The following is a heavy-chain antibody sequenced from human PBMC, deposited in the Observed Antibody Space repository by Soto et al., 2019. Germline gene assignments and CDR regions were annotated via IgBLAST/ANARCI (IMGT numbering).Heavy chain of an antibody. CDR1: GGSISSADFFW. V-gene: IGHV3-74*01. Sequence: ETLSLTCTVSGGSISSADFFWMHWVRQAPGKGLVWVSRASPDGTSTSYADSVKGRFTISRDNVRNTLYMQMNGLRAEDTAVYYCTRHGPGDYFLFDPWGQGTLVTVSS. CDR3: TRHGPGDYFLFDP. J-gene: IGHJ5*02. CDR2: ASPDGTST. D-gene: IGHD4-17*01.